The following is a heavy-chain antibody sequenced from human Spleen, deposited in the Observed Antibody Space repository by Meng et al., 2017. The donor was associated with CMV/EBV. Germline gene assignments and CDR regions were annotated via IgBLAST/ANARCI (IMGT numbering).Heavy chain of an antibody. V-gene: IGHV3-30*02. CDR3: AKDLLLFGGANAYFDA. CDR2: IRHDGTNK. J-gene: IGHJ4*01. Sequence: GESLKISGVASGFSFDYYGMHWVRLTPGKGLEWVAFIRHDGTNKFYGDSVKGRFTISRDNSKNTIYLEMNSLRPDEAAIYYCAKDLLLFGGANAYFDAWGHGTLVTVSS. D-gene: IGHD3-10*01. CDR1: GFSFDYYG.